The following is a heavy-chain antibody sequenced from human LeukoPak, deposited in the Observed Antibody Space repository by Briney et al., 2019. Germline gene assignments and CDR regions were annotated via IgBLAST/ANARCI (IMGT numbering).Heavy chain of an antibody. D-gene: IGHD7-27*01. Sequence: MSSETLSLTCTVSGYSISSGYYWGWIRQPPGKGLEWIGSIYHSGSTYYNPSLKSRVTISVDTSKNQFSLKLSSVTAADTAVYYCARGFHWGGYYFDFWGQGSLVTVSS. CDR3: ARGFHWGGYYFDF. V-gene: IGHV4-38-2*02. J-gene: IGHJ4*02. CDR2: IYHSGST. CDR1: GYSISSGYY.